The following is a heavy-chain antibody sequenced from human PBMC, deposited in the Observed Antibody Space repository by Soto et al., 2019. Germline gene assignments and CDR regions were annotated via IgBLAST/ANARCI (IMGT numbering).Heavy chain of an antibody. J-gene: IGHJ4*02. CDR3: ARDKKDSYPIPSIGYFDY. D-gene: IGHD2-2*01. CDR1: GGTFSSYA. V-gene: IGHV1-69*01. CDR2: IIPIFGTA. Sequence: QVQLVQSGAEVKKPGSSVKVSCKASGGTFSSYAISWVRQAPGQGLEWMGGIIPIFGTANYAQKFQGRVTITADESTSTAYMELSSLRSEDTAVYYCARDKKDSYPIPSIGYFDYWGQGTLVTVSS.